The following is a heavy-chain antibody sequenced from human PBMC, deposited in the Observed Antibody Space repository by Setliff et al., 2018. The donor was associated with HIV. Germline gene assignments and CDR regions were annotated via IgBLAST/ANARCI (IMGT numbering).Heavy chain of an antibody. CDR3: TRGALLAVFDFDH. Sequence: ASVKVSCKVSGYTLTEVSIHWVRQAPGQSLEWMGWLNAGKGDTKYSQKFQDRITITRDTSANTAYMELKNLRSDDTATYFCTRGALLAVFDFDHWGHGTLVTVSS. CDR1: GYTLTEVS. D-gene: IGHD2-8*02. V-gene: IGHV1-3*01. CDR2: LNAGKGDT. J-gene: IGHJ4*01.